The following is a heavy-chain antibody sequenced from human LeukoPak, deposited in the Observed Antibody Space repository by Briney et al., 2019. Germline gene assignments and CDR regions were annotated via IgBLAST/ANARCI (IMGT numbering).Heavy chain of an antibody. Sequence: PSETLSLTCTVSGGSISSGSYYWGWIRQPPGKGLEWIGSIYYSGSTYYNPSLKSRVTISVDTSKNHFSLKLTSVTAADTAVYYCARDVGFWSGYFDYWGQGTLVTVSS. J-gene: IGHJ4*02. V-gene: IGHV4-39*02. CDR1: GGSISSGSYY. D-gene: IGHD3-3*01. CDR2: IYYSGST. CDR3: ARDVGFWSGYFDY.